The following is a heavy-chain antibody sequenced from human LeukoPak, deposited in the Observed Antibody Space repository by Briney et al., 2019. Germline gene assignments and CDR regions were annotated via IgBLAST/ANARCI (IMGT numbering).Heavy chain of an antibody. CDR2: IKQDGSEK. CDR3: ASSRDVVVVAAAFDI. D-gene: IGHD2-15*01. V-gene: IGHV3-7*01. J-gene: IGHJ3*02. CDR1: GFTFSSYW. Sequence: PGGSLRLSCAASGFTFSSYWMSWVRQAPGEGLEWVANIKQDGSEKYYVDSVKGRFTISRDNAKKSLYLQMNSLRDEDTAVYNCASSRDVVVVAAAFDIWGQGTVVTVSS.